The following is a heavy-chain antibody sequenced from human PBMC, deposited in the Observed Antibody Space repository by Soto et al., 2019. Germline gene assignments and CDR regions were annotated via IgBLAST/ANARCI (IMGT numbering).Heavy chain of an antibody. Sequence: GGSLRLSCAASGFTFSSYGMHWVRQAPGKGLEWVAVISYDGSNKYYADSVKGRFTISRDNSKNTLYLQMNSLRAEDTAVYYCAKAATPDPTGLVDYWGQGTLVTVSS. CDR2: ISYDGSNK. J-gene: IGHJ4*02. V-gene: IGHV3-30*18. CDR3: AKAATPDPTGLVDY. D-gene: IGHD2-15*01. CDR1: GFTFSSYG.